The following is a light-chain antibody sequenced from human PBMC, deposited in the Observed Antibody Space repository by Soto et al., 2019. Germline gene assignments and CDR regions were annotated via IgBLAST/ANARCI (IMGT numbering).Light chain of an antibody. CDR1: QSISSW. Sequence: DILMTQSPSTLSASVGDRVTITCRASQSISSWLAWYQQKPGQAPKLLIYDASTLESGVPSRFSGSGSGTEFTITISRLQPDDFATYHCQHYNSFFGPGTKVDIK. V-gene: IGKV1-5*01. CDR2: DAS. CDR3: QHYNSF. J-gene: IGKJ3*01.